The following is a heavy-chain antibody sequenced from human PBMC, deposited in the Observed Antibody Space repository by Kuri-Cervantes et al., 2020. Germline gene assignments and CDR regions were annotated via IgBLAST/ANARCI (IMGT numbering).Heavy chain of an antibody. Sequence: ASVKVSCKASGGTFSSYAISWVRQAPGQGLEWMGWIIGYTANTKYAPKFQGRVTMTTDTSTSTAYMELRSLRSDDTAVYYCARVRSGTSRRGGYFDYWGQGTLVTVSS. CDR2: IIGYTANT. V-gene: IGHV1-18*01. CDR3: ARVRSGTSRRGGYFDY. D-gene: IGHD2-2*01. J-gene: IGHJ4*02. CDR1: GGTFSSYA.